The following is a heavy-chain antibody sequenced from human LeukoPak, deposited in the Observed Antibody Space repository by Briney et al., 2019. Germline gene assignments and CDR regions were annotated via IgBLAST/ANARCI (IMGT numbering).Heavy chain of an antibody. CDR3: AVHCITISCHSPR. CDR2: LSGSGGSA. V-gene: IGHV3-23*01. CDR1: GFTFSNYA. Sequence: GGSLRLSCAASGFTFSNYAMTWVRQAPGKGLEWVSALSGSGGSAYYADSVKGRFTISRDNTKNSLYLQMNSLRAEDTAVYYCAVHCITISCHSPRWGQGTLVTVSS. J-gene: IGHJ4*02. D-gene: IGHD2-2*01.